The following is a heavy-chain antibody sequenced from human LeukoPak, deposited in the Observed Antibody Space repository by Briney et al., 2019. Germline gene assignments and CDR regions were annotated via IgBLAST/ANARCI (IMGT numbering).Heavy chain of an antibody. CDR3: ARLGALIRGFDY. CDR2: IYYSGST. J-gene: IGHJ4*02. V-gene: IGHV4-39*01. CDR1: GGSISSSSYY. Sequence: SETLSLTCTVSGGSISSSSYYWGWIRQPPGKGLEWIGSIYYSGSTYYNPSLESRVTISVDTSKNQFSLKLSSVTAADTAVYYCARLGALIRGFDYWGQGTLVTVSS. D-gene: IGHD3-10*01.